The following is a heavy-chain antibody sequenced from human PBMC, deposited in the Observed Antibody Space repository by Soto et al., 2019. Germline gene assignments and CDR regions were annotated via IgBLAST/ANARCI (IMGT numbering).Heavy chain of an antibody. J-gene: IGHJ6*01. CDR2: ISGYNGDT. CDR1: GYTFTRYG. V-gene: IGHV1-18*01. Sequence: QGHLVQSGAEAKKPGTSVKVSCKASGYTFTRYGISWVRQAPGQGLEWMGWISGYNGDTNYAQNLQGRVTMTIDTSTSTAYMELRSLTSDDTAVYYCAKNGQPPYYYYGLDVW. CDR3: AKNGQPPYYYYGLDV. D-gene: IGHD2-8*01.